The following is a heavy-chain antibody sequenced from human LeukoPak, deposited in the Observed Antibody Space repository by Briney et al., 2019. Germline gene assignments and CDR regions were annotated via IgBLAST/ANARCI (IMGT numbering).Heavy chain of an antibody. CDR1: GFTFSSYG. D-gene: IGHD6-19*01. J-gene: IGHJ4*02. V-gene: IGHV3-30*18. CDR2: ISYDGSNK. CDR3: AKDAGGLAY. Sequence: GGSLRLSCAASGFTFSSYGMHWVRQAPGKGLEWVAVISYDGSNKYYADSVKGRFTISRDNSKNTLYLQMNSLRAEDTAVYYCAKDAGGLAYWGQGTLVTVSS.